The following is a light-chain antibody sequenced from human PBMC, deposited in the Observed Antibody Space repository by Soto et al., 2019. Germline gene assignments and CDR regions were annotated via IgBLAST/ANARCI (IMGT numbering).Light chain of an antibody. Sequence: SALTQPASVSGSPGQSITISCTGTSSDVGSYNLVSWYQQHPGKAPKLMIYEGSKRPSGVSNRFSGSKSGNTASLTISGLQAEDEADYYCRSYAGSSTFVFGTGTKVTVL. CDR1: SSDVGSYNL. V-gene: IGLV2-23*03. CDR3: RSYAGSSTFV. J-gene: IGLJ1*01. CDR2: EGS.